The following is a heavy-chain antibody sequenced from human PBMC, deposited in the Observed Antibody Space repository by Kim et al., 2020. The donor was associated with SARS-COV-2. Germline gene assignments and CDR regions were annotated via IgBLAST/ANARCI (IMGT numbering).Heavy chain of an antibody. V-gene: IGHV4-59*13. J-gene: IGHJ6*02. CDR2: IYYSGST. Sequence: SETLSLTCTVSGGSISSYYWSWIRQPPGKGLEWIGYIYYSGSTNYNPSLKSRVTISVDTSKNQFSLKLSSVTAADTAVYYCARDFNPHFEAYGMDVWGQGTTVTVSS. CDR1: GGSISSYY. CDR3: ARDFNPHFEAYGMDV. D-gene: IGHD3-9*01.